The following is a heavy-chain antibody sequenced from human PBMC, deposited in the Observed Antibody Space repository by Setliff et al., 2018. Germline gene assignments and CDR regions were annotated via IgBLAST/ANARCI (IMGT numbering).Heavy chain of an antibody. J-gene: IGHJ4*02. Sequence: TVSGVSIRGFYWTWIRQSPKRGLEWLGYAFHTGKTDYNPSLMSRVIISIDMSRKQFSLKLSSVTAADTAMYFCARGGYNSRSGYSAYYYDYWGQGALVTVSS. CDR3: ARGGYNSRSGYSAYYYDY. CDR2: AFHTGKT. V-gene: IGHV4-59*03. CDR1: GVSIRGFY. D-gene: IGHD3-3*01.